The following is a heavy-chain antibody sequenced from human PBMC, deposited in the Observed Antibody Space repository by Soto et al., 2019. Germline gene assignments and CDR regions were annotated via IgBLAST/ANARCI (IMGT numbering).Heavy chain of an antibody. CDR2: IYHSGST. V-gene: IGHV4-4*02. CDR1: SGSISSSNW. Sequence: SETLSLTCAVSSGSISSSNWWSWVRQPPGKGLEWIGEIYHSGSTNYNPSLKSRVTISVDKSKNQFSLKLSSVTAADTAVYYCAGMVRGPLWAFDIWGQGTMVTVSS. J-gene: IGHJ3*02. CDR3: AGMVRGPLWAFDI. D-gene: IGHD3-10*01.